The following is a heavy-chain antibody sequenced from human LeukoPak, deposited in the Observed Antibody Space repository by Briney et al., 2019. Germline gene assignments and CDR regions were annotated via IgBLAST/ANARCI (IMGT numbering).Heavy chain of an antibody. Sequence: ASVKVSCKASGYTFTAHDINWVRQATGQGLEWMGWMNPNSGNTGFGQNFKGRVTMTRDTSRSTAYMELSSLRSEDTAVYYCARGFDVLTGHSYAYYYYYGLDIWGQGATVIVSS. D-gene: IGHD3-9*01. CDR1: GYTFTAHD. V-gene: IGHV1-8*01. J-gene: IGHJ6*02. CDR3: ARGFDVLTGHSYAYYYYYGLDI. CDR2: MNPNSGNT.